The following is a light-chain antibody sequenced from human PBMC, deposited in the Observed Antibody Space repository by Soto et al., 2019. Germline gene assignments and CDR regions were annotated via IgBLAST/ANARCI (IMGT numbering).Light chain of an antibody. Sequence: QSVLAQPPSASGALGQRVTLSCSGGSSNIGSNTVNWYQQLPETAPKLLIYINDQRPSGVPDRFSGSKSGTSASLAISGLQSEDEADYYCAAWDDRLNVYVFGTGTKVTVL. V-gene: IGLV1-44*01. CDR3: AAWDDRLNVYV. J-gene: IGLJ1*01. CDR1: SSNIGSNT. CDR2: IND.